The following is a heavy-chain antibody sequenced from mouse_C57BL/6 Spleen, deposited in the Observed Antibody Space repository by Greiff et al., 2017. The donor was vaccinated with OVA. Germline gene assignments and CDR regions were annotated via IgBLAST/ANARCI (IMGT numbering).Heavy chain of an antibody. Sequence: QVQLQQSGPELVKPGASVKISCKASGYAFSSSWMNWVKQRPGKGLEWIGRIYPGDGDTNYNGKFKGKATLTADKSSSTAYMQLSSLTSEDSAVYFCARKEDGDYAAWFAYWGQGTLVTVSA. CDR3: ARKEDGDYAAWFAY. J-gene: IGHJ3*01. CDR2: IYPGDGDT. V-gene: IGHV1-82*01. CDR1: GYAFSSSW. D-gene: IGHD2-13*01.